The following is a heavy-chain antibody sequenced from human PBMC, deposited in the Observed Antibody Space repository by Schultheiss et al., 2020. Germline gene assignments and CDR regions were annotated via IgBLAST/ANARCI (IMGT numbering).Heavy chain of an antibody. CDR3: ARVLSITIFGVVIRHDAFDI. J-gene: IGHJ3*02. CDR2: IYYSGST. Sequence: SETLSLTCAVYGGSFSGYYWGWIRQPPGKGLEWIGSIYYSGSTYYNPSLKSRVTISVDTSKNQFSLKLSSVTAADTAVYYCARVLSITIFGVVIRHDAFDIWGQGTMVTVSS. V-gene: IGHV4-34*01. CDR1: GGSFSGYY. D-gene: IGHD3-3*01.